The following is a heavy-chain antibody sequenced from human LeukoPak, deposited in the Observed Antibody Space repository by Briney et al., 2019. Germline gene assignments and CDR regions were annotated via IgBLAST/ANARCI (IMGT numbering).Heavy chain of an antibody. Sequence: GGSLGLSCVASGFTFSNYWMTWVRQAPGKGLEWVAIIKPDGSEKYYVDSVKGRFTISRDNAKNSLYLQLSSLRAEDTAIYYCARSGTPYAFDIWGQGTMVTVSS. CDR2: IKPDGSEK. CDR3: ARSGTPYAFDI. V-gene: IGHV3-7*05. J-gene: IGHJ3*02. CDR1: GFTFSNYW.